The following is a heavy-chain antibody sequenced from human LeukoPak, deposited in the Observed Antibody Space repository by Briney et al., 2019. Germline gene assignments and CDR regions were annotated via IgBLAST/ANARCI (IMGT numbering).Heavy chain of an antibody. V-gene: IGHV1-18*01. CDR3: ASPIVVAGYREYFQH. Sequence: GAPVKVSCKASGYTFTSYGISCVRQAPGQGLEWMGWISAYNGNTNYAQKLQGRVTMTTDTSTSTAYMELRSLRSDDTDVYYCASPIVVAGYREYFQHWGQGTLVTVSS. CDR2: ISAYNGNT. CDR1: GYTFTSYG. D-gene: IGHD6-19*01. J-gene: IGHJ1*01.